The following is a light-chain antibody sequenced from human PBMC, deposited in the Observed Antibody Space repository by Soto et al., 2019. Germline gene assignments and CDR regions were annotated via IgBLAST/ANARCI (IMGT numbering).Light chain of an antibody. Sequence: QSALTQPASLSGSPGQSITISCTGTSSDIGAYDYVSWFQQHPGKAPKLMISEVNNRPSGVSNRFSGSKSGNTAYLTISGLQAGDEADYYCCSYAGSVDHYVFGTGTKVTVL. CDR2: EVN. CDR1: SSDIGAYDY. V-gene: IGLV2-14*01. CDR3: CSYAGSVDHYV. J-gene: IGLJ1*01.